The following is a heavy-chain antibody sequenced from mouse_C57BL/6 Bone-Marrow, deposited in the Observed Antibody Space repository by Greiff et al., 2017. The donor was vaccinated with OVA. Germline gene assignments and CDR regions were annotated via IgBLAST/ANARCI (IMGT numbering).Heavy chain of an antibody. CDR2: IYPGSGNT. CDR1: GYTFTDYY. J-gene: IGHJ2*01. Sequence: VHLVESGAELVRPGASVKLSCKASGYTFTDYYINWVKQRPGQGLEWIARIYPGSGNTYYNEKFKGKATLTAEKSSSTAYMQLSSLTSEDSAVYFCAREGYYSNRGYFDYWGQGTTLTVSS. V-gene: IGHV1-76*01. D-gene: IGHD2-5*01. CDR3: AREGYYSNRGYFDY.